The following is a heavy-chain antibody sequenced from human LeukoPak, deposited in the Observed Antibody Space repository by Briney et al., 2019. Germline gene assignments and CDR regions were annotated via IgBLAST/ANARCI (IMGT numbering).Heavy chain of an antibody. CDR3: VRKSATRRTSEFDY. CDR2: INPNSGGT. J-gene: IGHJ4*02. CDR1: VYTFSDYY. D-gene: IGHD2-15*01. Sequence: GASVKVSCKASVYTFSDYYTHWVRQAPGQGLEWLGWINPNSGGTKYAQKFQGRVTMTRDTSITTAYMDLSSLGSDDTAVFYCVRKSATRRTSEFDYWGQGTPVTVSS. V-gene: IGHV1-2*02.